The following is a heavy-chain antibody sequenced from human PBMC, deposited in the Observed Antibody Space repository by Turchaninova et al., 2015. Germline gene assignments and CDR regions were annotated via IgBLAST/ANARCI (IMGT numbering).Heavy chain of an antibody. J-gene: IGHJ4*02. D-gene: IGHD3-10*01. CDR3: VRSLDDYGSGSYYAY. CDR2: SYYSGSN. V-gene: IGHV4-59*01. CDR1: GGSISNYY. Sequence: QVQLQESGPGLVKPSETLSLTCTVSGGSISNYYWSWIRQPPGKGLEWIGYSYYSGSNNYNPSLKSRVTISVDTSKNQFALKLSSVTAADTAVYYCVRSLDDYGSGSYYAYWGQGTLVTVSS.